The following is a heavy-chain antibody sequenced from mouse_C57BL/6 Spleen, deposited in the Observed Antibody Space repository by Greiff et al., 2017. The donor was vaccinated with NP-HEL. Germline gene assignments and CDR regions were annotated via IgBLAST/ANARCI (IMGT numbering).Heavy chain of an antibody. D-gene: IGHD4-1*01. V-gene: IGHV1-69*01. CDR2: IDPSDSYT. Sequence: QVQLKQPGAELVMPGASVKLSCKASGYTFTSYWMHWVKQRPGQGLEWIGEIDPSDSYTNYNQKFKGKSTLTVDKSSSTAYMQLSSLTSEDSAVYYCARGAGTGYYAMDYWGQGTSVTVSS. CDR3: ARGAGTGYYAMDY. CDR1: GYTFTSYW. J-gene: IGHJ4*01.